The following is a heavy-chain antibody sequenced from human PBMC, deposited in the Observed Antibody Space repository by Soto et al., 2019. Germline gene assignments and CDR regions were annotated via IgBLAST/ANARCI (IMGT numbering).Heavy chain of an antibody. V-gene: IGHV4-59*01. D-gene: IGHD6-13*01. CDR3: AGYSSSWYSDAFDI. J-gene: IGHJ3*02. Sequence: ETLSLTCTVSGGSISSYYWSWIRQPPGKGLEWIGYIYYSGSTNYNPSLKSRVTISVDTSKNQFSLKLSSVTAADTAVYYCAGYSSSWYSDAFDIWGQGTMVTVSS. CDR2: IYYSGST. CDR1: GGSISSYY.